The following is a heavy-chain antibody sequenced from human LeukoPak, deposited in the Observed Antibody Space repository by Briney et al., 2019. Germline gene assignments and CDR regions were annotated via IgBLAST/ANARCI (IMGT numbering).Heavy chain of an antibody. Sequence: GGSLRLSCAASKFTFSKFAMHWVRQAPGKGLEWVAGILYDGSSKYYADSVKGRFTISRDNAKNTLYLQMNSLRTEDTAVYYCATGGQQLVPLRYWGQGTLVTVSS. CDR3: ATGGQQLVPLRY. V-gene: IGHV3-30-3*01. CDR1: KFTFSKFA. CDR2: ILYDGSSK. D-gene: IGHD6-13*01. J-gene: IGHJ4*02.